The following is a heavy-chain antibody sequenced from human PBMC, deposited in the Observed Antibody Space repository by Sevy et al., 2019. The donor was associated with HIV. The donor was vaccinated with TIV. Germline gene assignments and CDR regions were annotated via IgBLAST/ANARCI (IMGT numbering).Heavy chain of an antibody. V-gene: IGHV4-59*01. CDR2: SGST. CDR3: ARGGPNQHQLDYFDY. J-gene: IGHJ4*02. CDR1: GVSISNYY. D-gene: IGHD6-13*01. Sequence: SETLSLTCTVSGVSISNYYWAWIRQPPGKGLECVGFSGSTNDNPSLKSRVTTSVDTSKNHFSRKLSSVTVADTAIYYCARGGPNQHQLDYFDYWGQGTLVTVSS.